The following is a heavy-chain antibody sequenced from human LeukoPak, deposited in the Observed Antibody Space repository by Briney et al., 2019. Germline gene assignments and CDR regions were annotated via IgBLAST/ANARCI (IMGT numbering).Heavy chain of an antibody. CDR1: GFTFSSYS. Sequence: GGSLRLSCAASGFTFSSYSMNWVRQAPGKGLEWVSYISSSSSTIYYADSVKGRFTISRDNAKNSLYLQMNSLRAEDTAVYYCARVIAAAGTGGNYWGQGTLVTVSS. J-gene: IGHJ4*02. CDR3: ARVIAAAGTGGNY. D-gene: IGHD6-13*01. CDR2: ISSSSSTI. V-gene: IGHV3-48*04.